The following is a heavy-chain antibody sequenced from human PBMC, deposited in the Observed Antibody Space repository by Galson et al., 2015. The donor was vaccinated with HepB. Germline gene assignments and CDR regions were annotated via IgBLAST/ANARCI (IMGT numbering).Heavy chain of an antibody. CDR2: IDPSDSYT. D-gene: IGHD4-23*01. V-gene: IGHV5-10-1*04. CDR1: GYSFTSYW. Sequence: QSGAEVKKPGESLRISCKGSGYSFTSYWISWVRQMPGKGLEWMGRIDPSDSYTNYSPSFQGQVTMSVDKSISTAYLQWSSLKASDTAVYYCARPGGYGGNSYYFDIWGQGTMVTVSS. CDR3: ARPGGYGGNSYYFDI. J-gene: IGHJ3*02.